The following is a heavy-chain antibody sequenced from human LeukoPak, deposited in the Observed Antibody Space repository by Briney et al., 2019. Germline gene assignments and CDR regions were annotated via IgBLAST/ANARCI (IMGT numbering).Heavy chain of an antibody. CDR3: AKDITSSGYYPRYFDL. CDR2: ISPSGTDI. CDR1: GFTFTDTY. J-gene: IGHJ2*01. D-gene: IGHD3-22*01. Sequence: GGSLRLSCAVSGFTFTDTYMTWIRQAPGKGLESLSYISPSGTDISYADSVKGRFTISRDNAKNSLYLQMNSLRAEDTALYYCAKDITSSGYYPRYFDLWGRGTLVTVSS. V-gene: IGHV3-11*01.